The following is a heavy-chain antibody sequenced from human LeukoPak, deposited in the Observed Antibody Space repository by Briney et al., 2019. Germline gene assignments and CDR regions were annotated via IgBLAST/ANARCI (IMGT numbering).Heavy chain of an antibody. CDR1: GGSISSGSYY. V-gene: IGHV4-61*02. J-gene: IGHJ4*02. Sequence: SQTLSLTCTVSGGSISSGSYYWSWIRQPAGKGLEWIGRIYSSGSTNYKYSLKSRVTISVDTSKNHFSLKLRSVTASDTAVFYCARGGYRLRGSFDYWGQGTLVTVSS. D-gene: IGHD6-13*01. CDR3: ARGGYRLRGSFDY. CDR2: IYSSGST.